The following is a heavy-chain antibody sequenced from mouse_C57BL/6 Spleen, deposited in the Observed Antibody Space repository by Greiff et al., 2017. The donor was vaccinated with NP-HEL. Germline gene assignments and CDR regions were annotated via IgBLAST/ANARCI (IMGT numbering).Heavy chain of an antibody. CDR1: GYTFTSYW. J-gene: IGHJ3*01. Sequence: QLQQSGAELVMPGASVKLSCKASGYTFTSYWMHWVKQRPGQGLEWIGEIDPSDSYTNYNQKFKGKSTLTVDKSSSTAYMQLSSLTSEDSAVYYCARVGAFGDYGFAYWGQGTLVTVSA. CDR2: IDPSDSYT. V-gene: IGHV1-69*01. D-gene: IGHD1-1*01. CDR3: ARVGAFGDYGFAY.